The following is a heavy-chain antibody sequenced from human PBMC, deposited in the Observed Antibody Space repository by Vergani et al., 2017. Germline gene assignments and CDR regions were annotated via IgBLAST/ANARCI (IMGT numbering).Heavy chain of an antibody. CDR3: ARTLMGDFWSGYWSNYYYYYMDV. Sequence: QVQLQQWGAGLLKPSETLSLTCAVYGGSFSGYYWSWIRQPPGKGLEWIGEINHSGSTNYNPSLKSRVTISVDTSKNQFSLKLSSVTAADTAVYYCARTLMGDFWSGYWSNYYYYYMDVWGKGTTVTVSS. V-gene: IGHV4-34*01. D-gene: IGHD3-3*01. CDR2: INHSGST. CDR1: GGSFSGYY. J-gene: IGHJ6*03.